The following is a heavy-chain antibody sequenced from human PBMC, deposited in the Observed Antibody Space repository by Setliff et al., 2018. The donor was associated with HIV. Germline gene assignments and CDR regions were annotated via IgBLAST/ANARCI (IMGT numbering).Heavy chain of an antibody. J-gene: IGHJ4*02. D-gene: IGHD3-9*01. CDR1: GFTFSNYA. CDR2: ISPDGSAT. CDR3: ARDRHYDTLTGFPYFDY. Sequence: PGGSLRLSCAASGFTFSNYAMSWVRQAPAKGLEWVANISPDGSATYYVDSVKGRFTISRDNAKNSLYLQLNSLRVEDTAVYYCARDRHYDTLTGFPYFDYWGQGTLVTVSS. V-gene: IGHV3-7*01.